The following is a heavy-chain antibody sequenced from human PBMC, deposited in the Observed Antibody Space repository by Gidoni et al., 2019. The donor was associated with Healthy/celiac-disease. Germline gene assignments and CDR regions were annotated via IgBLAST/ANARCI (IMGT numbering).Heavy chain of an antibody. CDR1: GGSISSYY. CDR3: ARDQGYFDY. CDR2: IYYSGST. V-gene: IGHV4-59*01. Sequence: QVRLQESGPGLVKPSETLSLTCTVSGGSISSYYWSWIRQPPGKGLEWIGYIYYSGSTNYNPSLKSRVTISVDTSKNQFSLKLSSVTAADTAVYYCARDQGYFDYWGQGTLVTVSS. J-gene: IGHJ4*02.